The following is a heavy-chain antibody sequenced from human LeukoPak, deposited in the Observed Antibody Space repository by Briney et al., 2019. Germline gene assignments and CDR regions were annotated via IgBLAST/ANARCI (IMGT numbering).Heavy chain of an antibody. V-gene: IGHV3-7*01. D-gene: IGHD3-22*01. CDR3: ARDLLYYDSSGYYHS. J-gene: IGHJ5*02. CDR1: GFTFSSYW. Sequence: GGSLRLSCAASGFTFSSYWMTWVRQAPGKGLEWVANIKQDGSEKYYVDSVKGRFTISRDNAKHSLYLQMNSLRAEDTAVYSCARDLLYYDSSGYYHSWGQGTLVTVSS. CDR2: IKQDGSEK.